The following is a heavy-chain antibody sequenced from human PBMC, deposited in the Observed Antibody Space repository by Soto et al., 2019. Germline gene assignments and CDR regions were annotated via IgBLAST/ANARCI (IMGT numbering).Heavy chain of an antibody. CDR1: GFTFSSYW. CDR2: IKQDGSEK. D-gene: IGHD3-10*01. CDR3: ARDDGSGSYFLIGY. J-gene: IGHJ4*02. V-gene: IGHV3-7*01. Sequence: GGSLRLSCAASGFTFSSYWMSWVRQAPGKGLEWVANIKQDGSEKYYVDSVKGRFTISRDNAKNSLYLQMNSLRAEDTAVYYCARDDGSGSYFLIGYWGQGTLVTVSS.